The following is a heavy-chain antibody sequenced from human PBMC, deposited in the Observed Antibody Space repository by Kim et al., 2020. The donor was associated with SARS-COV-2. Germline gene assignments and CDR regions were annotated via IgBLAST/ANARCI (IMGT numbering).Heavy chain of an antibody. CDR2: VDPEDGET. Sequence: ASVKVSCKLSGYTLTELSMHWVRQAPGKGLEWMGGVDPEDGETIYAQKFQGRVTMTEDTSTDTAYMGLSSLRSEDTAVYYCATTTIFGVANWFDPWGQGTLVTVSS. J-gene: IGHJ5*02. V-gene: IGHV1-24*01. D-gene: IGHD3-3*01. CDR3: ATTTIFGVANWFDP. CDR1: GYTLTELS.